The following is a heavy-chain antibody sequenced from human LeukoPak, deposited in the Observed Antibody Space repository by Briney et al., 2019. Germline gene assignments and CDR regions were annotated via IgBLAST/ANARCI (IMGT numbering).Heavy chain of an antibody. CDR1: GGTFSSYA. CDR2: IIPIFGTA. V-gene: IGHV1-69*06. D-gene: IGHD6-19*01. J-gene: IGHJ2*01. Sequence: SVKVSCKASGGTFSSYAISWARQAPGQGLEWMGGIIPIFGTANYAQKFQGRVTITADKSTSTAYMELSSLRSEDTAVYYCARDGVAVAGTSYWYFDLWGRGTLVTVSS. CDR3: ARDGVAVAGTSYWYFDL.